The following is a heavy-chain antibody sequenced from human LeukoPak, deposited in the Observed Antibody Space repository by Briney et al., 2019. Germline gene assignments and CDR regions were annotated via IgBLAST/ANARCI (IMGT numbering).Heavy chain of an antibody. CDR3: ATGQGHGMDV. CDR2: FNAGNGNT. J-gene: IGHJ6*02. V-gene: IGHV1-3*01. Sequence: KAFGQRLEWMGWFNAGNGNTKYSQKFQGRVTITRDTSASTAYMELSSLRSEDTAVYYCATGQGHGMDVWGQGTAVTVSS.